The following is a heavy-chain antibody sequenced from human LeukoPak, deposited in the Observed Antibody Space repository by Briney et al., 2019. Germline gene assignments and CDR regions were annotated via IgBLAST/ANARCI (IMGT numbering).Heavy chain of an antibody. CDR3: ARENSQRTGPYDFWSGYWNYFDY. CDR1: GGTFSSYA. CDR2: IIPILGIA. D-gene: IGHD3-3*01. V-gene: IGHV1-69*04. Sequence: ASVKVPCKASGGTFSSYAISWVRQAPGQGLEWMGRIIPILGIANYAQKFQGRVTITADKSTSTAYMELSSLRSEDTAVYYCARENSQRTGPYDFWSGYWNYFDYWGQGTLVTASS. J-gene: IGHJ4*02.